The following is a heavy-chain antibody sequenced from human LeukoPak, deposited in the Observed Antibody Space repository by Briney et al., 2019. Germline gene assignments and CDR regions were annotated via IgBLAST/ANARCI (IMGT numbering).Heavy chain of an antibody. CDR1: GGSFSGYY. CDR2: INHSGST. D-gene: IGHD6-13*01. V-gene: IGHV4-34*01. J-gene: IGHJ4*02. Sequence: ETLSLTCAVYGGSFSGYYWSWIRQPPGKGLEWIGEINHSGSTNYNPSLKSRVTISVDTSKNQFSLKLSSVTAADTAVYYCARGIPAAAGTFDYWGQGTLVTVSS. CDR3: ARGIPAAAGTFDY.